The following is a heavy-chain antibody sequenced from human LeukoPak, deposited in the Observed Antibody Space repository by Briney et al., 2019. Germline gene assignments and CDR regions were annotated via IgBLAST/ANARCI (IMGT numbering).Heavy chain of an antibody. CDR1: GFTFSSYG. CDR2: IRYDGSNK. CDR3: ARGTSISSHPPCDY. J-gene: IGHJ4*02. Sequence: TGGSLRLSCAASGFTFSSYGMHWVRQAPGKGLEWVAFIRYDGSNKYYADSVKGRFTISRDNSKNTLYLQMSSLRAEDTAVYYCARGTSISSHPPCDYWGQGTLVTVSS. D-gene: IGHD6-13*01. V-gene: IGHV3-30*02.